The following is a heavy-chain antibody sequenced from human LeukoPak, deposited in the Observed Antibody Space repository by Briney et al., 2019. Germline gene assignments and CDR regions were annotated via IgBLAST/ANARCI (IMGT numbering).Heavy chain of an antibody. V-gene: IGHV1-2*02. CDR3: ARGADGVYYFDY. CDR1: GYTFTNHY. J-gene: IGHJ4*02. D-gene: IGHD2-8*01. Sequence: ASVKVSCKASGYTFTNHYMHWVRQAPGQGLEWMGWINPNSGGTNYAQKFQGRVTMTRDTSISTAYMELSRLRSDDTAVYYCARGADGVYYFDYWGQGTLVTVSS. CDR2: INPNSGGT.